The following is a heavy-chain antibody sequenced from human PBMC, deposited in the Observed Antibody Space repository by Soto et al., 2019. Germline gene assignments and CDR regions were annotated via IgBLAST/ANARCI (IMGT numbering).Heavy chain of an antibody. Sequence: QVQLVQSGAEVKKPGASVKVSCKASGYTFTSYGISWVRQAPGQGLEWMGWTSAYNGNTNYAQKLQGRVTMITDTTTRTSYMELRSLRSNDTAVYYCARHPVKDYYDSSGYYYRYWGRGTLVTVSS. V-gene: IGHV1-18*01. CDR1: GYTFTSYG. D-gene: IGHD3-22*01. CDR2: TSAYNGNT. CDR3: ARHPVKDYYDSSGYYYRY. J-gene: IGHJ4*02.